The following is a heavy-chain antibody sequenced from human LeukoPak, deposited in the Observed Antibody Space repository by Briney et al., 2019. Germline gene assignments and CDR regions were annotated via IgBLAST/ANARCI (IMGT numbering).Heavy chain of an antibody. D-gene: IGHD6-6*01. CDR3: ARDLSAARGP. V-gene: IGHV3-21*01. Sequence: GGSLRLSXAASGFTFSSYSMNWVRQAPGKGLEWVSSISSSSSCIYYADSVKGRFTISRDNAKNSLYLQMNSLRAEDTAVYYCARDLSAARGPWGQGTLVTVSS. CDR1: GFTFSSYS. J-gene: IGHJ4*02. CDR2: ISSSSSCI.